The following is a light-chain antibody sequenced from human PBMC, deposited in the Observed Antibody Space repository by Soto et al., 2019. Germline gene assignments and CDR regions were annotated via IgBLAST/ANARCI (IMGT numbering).Light chain of an antibody. Sequence: EIVLTQSPGTLSLSPGERATLSCRASQSVSNNYLAWYQQKPGQAPRLLIYGASNRATSIPDRFSGSGSGTDFTLTISRLEPEDFAVYYCQQYGSSPRTFGQGTKVDIK. J-gene: IGKJ1*01. CDR2: GAS. CDR1: QSVSNNY. V-gene: IGKV3-20*01. CDR3: QQYGSSPRT.